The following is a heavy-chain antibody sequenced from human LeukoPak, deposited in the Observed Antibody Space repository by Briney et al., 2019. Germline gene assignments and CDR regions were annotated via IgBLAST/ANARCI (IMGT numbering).Heavy chain of an antibody. CDR3: ARRRVRATAGRPSITMNERPLDY. CDR2: INHSGST. J-gene: IGHJ4*02. V-gene: IGHV4-34*01. D-gene: IGHD3-22*01. CDR1: GGSFSGYY. Sequence: SETLSLTCAVYGGSFSGYYWSWIRQPPGKGLEWIGEINHSGSTNYNPSLKSRVTISVDTSKNQFSLKLSSVTAADTAVYYCARRRVRATAGRPSITMNERPLDYWGQGTLVTVSS.